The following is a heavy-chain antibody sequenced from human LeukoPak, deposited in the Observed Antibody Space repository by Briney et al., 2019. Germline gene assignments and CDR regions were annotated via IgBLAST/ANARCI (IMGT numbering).Heavy chain of an antibody. Sequence: GGSLRLSCADSGFTFSSYAMSWGRQAPGKGLEWGSAISGSGGSTYYADSVKGRFTISRDNSKNTLYLQMNSLRAEDTAVYYCAKDLLPYGRITVFDYWGQGTLVTVSS. D-gene: IGHD4-11*01. J-gene: IGHJ4*02. CDR1: GFTFSSYA. CDR3: AKDLLPYGRITVFDY. V-gene: IGHV3-23*01. CDR2: ISGSGGST.